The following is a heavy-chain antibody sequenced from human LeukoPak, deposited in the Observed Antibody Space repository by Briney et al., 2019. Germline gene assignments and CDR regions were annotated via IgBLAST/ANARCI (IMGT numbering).Heavy chain of an antibody. Sequence: SETLSLTCTVSGGSVSGGDSYWTWIRQPPGKGLEWIGSIYYSGSTYYNPSLKSRVTISVDTSKNQFSLKLSSVTAANTAVYYCAQGESYYYMDVWGKGTTVTVSS. CDR3: AQGESYYYMDV. D-gene: IGHD3-10*01. V-gene: IGHV4-39*07. J-gene: IGHJ6*03. CDR1: GGSVSGGDSY. CDR2: IYYSGST.